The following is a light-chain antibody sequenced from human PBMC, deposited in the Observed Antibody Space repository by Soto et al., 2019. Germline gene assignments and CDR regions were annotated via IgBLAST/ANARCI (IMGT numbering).Light chain of an antibody. CDR1: SSDVGGYNY. Sequence: QAVLTHPPYASGSPGQSVTISCTGTSSDVGGYNYVSWYQQYPGKAPKLMIYEVSKRPSGVPDRFSGSKSGNTASLTVSGLQADDQADYHCTSYAGSNTYVFRTGTKVTVL. J-gene: IGLJ1*01. CDR3: TSYAGSNTYV. V-gene: IGLV2-8*01. CDR2: EVS.